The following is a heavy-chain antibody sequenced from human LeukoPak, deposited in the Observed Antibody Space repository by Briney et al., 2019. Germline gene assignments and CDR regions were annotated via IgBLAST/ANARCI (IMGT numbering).Heavy chain of an antibody. D-gene: IGHD4-17*01. CDR2: IYYSGST. V-gene: IGHV4-59*01. CDR3: ARAYGDYFDY. CDR1: GGSISSYY. Sequence: SETLSLTCTVSGGSISSYYWSWIRQPPGKGLEWIGYIYYSGSTNYNPSLKSRVTISVDTSKNQFSLKLSSVTAADTAVYYCARAYGDYFDYWGQGTLITVSS. J-gene: IGHJ4*02.